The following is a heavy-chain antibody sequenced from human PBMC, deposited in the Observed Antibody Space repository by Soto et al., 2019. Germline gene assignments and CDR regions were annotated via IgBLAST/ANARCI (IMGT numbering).Heavy chain of an antibody. CDR3: ARTATSRSWYGGRAFDI. CDR2: IYYSGST. D-gene: IGHD6-13*01. J-gene: IGHJ3*02. Sequence: SETLSLTCTVSGGSISSYYWSWIRQPPGKGLEWIGYIYYSGSTNYNPSLKSRVTISVDTSKNQFSLKLSSVTAADTAVYYCARTATSRSWYGGRAFDIWGQGTMVTV. V-gene: IGHV4-59*01. CDR1: GGSISSYY.